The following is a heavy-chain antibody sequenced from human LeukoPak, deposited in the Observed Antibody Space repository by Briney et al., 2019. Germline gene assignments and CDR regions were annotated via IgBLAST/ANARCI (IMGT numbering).Heavy chain of an antibody. Sequence: ASVKVSCKASGGTFSSYAISWVRQAPGQGLEWMGGIIPIFGTANYAQKFQGRVTITADESTSTAYMELSSLRSEDTAVYYCARERCSSTSCFNWFDPWGQGTLVTVPS. CDR1: GGTFSSYA. J-gene: IGHJ5*02. CDR2: IIPIFGTA. V-gene: IGHV1-69*13. D-gene: IGHD2-2*01. CDR3: ARERCSSTSCFNWFDP.